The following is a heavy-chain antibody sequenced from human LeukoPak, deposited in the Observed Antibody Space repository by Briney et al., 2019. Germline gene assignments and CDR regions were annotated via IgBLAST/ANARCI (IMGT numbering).Heavy chain of an antibody. CDR2: ISGSGGST. D-gene: IGHD2-2*01. CDR3: AKDCSCYYYYYYMDV. Sequence: GGSLRLSCADSGFTFSSYGMSWVRQAPGKGLEWVSAISGSGGSTYYADSVKGRFTISRDNSKNTLYLQMNSLRAEDTAVYYCAKDCSCYYYYYYMDVWGKGTTVTISS. V-gene: IGHV3-23*01. CDR1: GFTFSSYG. J-gene: IGHJ6*03.